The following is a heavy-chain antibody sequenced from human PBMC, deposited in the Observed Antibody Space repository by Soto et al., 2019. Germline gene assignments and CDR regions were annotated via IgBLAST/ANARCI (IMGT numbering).Heavy chain of an antibody. CDR3: ARVGRLITAAGLLDA. J-gene: IGHJ5*02. D-gene: IGHD6-13*01. CDR2: IYYSGST. CDR1: NGSIGSYY. V-gene: IGHV4-59*01. Sequence: KASETLSLTCTISNGSIGSYYWTWIRQPPGKGLEWIGHIYYSGSTNYSPSLKSRLTLSLGTSKNQFSLKLTSVTAADTAVYYCARVGRLITAAGLLDAWGQGTLVTVSS.